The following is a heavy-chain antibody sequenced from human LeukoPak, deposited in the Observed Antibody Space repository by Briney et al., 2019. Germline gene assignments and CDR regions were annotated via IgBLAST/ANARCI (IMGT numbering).Heavy chain of an antibody. V-gene: IGHV3-15*07. Sequence: GGSLRLSCAGSGFSFSSAWMNWVRQAPGKGQEWVGLIKSNTNGGTTAYAAPVKGRFTISRDDSKNTLYLQMDSLKTEDTGVYYCTTEYWGSNYWGQGTLVTVSS. J-gene: IGHJ4*02. CDR1: GFSFSSAW. CDR3: TTEYWGSNY. D-gene: IGHD7-27*01. CDR2: IKSNTNGGTT.